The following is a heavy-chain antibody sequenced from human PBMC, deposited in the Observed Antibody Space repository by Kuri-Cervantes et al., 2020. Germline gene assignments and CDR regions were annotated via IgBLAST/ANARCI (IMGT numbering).Heavy chain of an antibody. CDR1: GYTFTSYG. CDR2: ISAYNGNT. Sequence: ASVKVSCKASGYTFTSYGISWVRQATGQGLEWMGWISAYNGNTNYAQKLQGRVTMTTDTSTGTVYMELRSLTSDDTAVYYCARAPAGIAARPLDYWGRGTLVTVSS. D-gene: IGHD6-6*01. J-gene: IGHJ4*02. V-gene: IGHV1-18*01. CDR3: ARAPAGIAARPLDY.